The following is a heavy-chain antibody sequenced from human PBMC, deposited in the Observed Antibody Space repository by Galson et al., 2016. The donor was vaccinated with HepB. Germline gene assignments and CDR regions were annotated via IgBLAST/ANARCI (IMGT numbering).Heavy chain of an antibody. Sequence: CAISGDSVSSNGAAWNWIRQSPSRGLEWLGRTHCRSKWYNKYAVSVQGRITINPDTSKNQFSLQLNSVTPEDTAVYYCARNRGTWDGSGELIDIWGQGTMVTGSS. CDR2: THCRSKWYN. CDR1: GDSVSSNGAA. J-gene: IGHJ3*02. V-gene: IGHV6-1*01. CDR3: ARNRGTWDGSGELIDI. D-gene: IGHD3-10*01.